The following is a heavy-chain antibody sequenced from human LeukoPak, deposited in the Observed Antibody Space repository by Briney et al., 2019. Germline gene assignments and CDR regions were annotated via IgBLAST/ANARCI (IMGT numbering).Heavy chain of an antibody. J-gene: IGHJ4*02. CDR2: ISGSGGST. D-gene: IGHD3-22*01. CDR1: AFTFSSYA. V-gene: IGHV3-23*01. CDR3: ARYYSDSSGYQAFDY. Sequence: PGGSLRLSCAASAFTFSSYAMSWVRQAPGKGLEWVSAISGSGGSTYYADSVKGRFTISRDNSKNTLYLQMNSLRAEDTAVYYCARYYSDSSGYQAFDYWGQGTLVTVSS.